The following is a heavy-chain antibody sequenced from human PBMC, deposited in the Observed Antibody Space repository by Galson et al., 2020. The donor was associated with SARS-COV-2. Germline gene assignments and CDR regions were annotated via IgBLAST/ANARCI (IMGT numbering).Heavy chain of an antibody. D-gene: IGHD3-22*01. CDR3: ARTNYYDSSGTFDY. V-gene: IGHV4-4*07. CDR2: IYTSGST. Sequence: SETLSLTCTVSGGSISSYYWSWIRQPAGKGLEWIGRIYTSGSTNYNPSLKSRVTMSVDTSKNQFSLKLSSVTAADTAVYYCARTNYYDSSGTFDYWGQGTLVTVSS. J-gene: IGHJ4*02. CDR1: GGSISSYY.